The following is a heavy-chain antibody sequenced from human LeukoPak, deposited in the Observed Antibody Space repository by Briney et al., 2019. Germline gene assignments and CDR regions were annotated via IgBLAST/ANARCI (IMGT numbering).Heavy chain of an antibody. Sequence: SETLSLTCTVSGGSISSYYWSWIRQPPGKGLEWIGYIYYSGSTNYNPSLKSRVTISVDTSKNQFSLNLSSVTAADTAVYYCARGTTVTTWFDPWGLGTLVTVSS. V-gene: IGHV4-59*01. D-gene: IGHD4-17*01. CDR2: IYYSGST. CDR1: GGSISSYY. CDR3: ARGTTVTTWFDP. J-gene: IGHJ5*02.